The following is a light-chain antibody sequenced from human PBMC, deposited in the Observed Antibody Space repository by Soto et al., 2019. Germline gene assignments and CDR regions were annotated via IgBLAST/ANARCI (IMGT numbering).Light chain of an antibody. Sequence: QSALTQPASVSGSPGQSITISCTGISSDVGDYDSVSWYQQHPGKAPRLMIYEVTNRPSGVSDRFSGYRSDNTASLTISGLQAEDEADYYCNSYTSTSTLYVFGTGTKLTVL. V-gene: IGLV2-14*01. J-gene: IGLJ1*01. CDR3: NSYTSTSTLYV. CDR2: EVT. CDR1: SSDVGDYDS.